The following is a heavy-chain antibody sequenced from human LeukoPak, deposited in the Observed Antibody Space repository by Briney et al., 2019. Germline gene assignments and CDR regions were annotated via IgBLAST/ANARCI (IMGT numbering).Heavy chain of an antibody. CDR2: INPNTGDT. Sequence: ASVKVSCXASGYTFTDYYMHWVRLAPGQGLEWMGWINPNTGDTNSAQKFQGRVTMTRDTSINTAYMELSRLRSDDRAVYYCARDGAFDIWGQGTMVTVSS. V-gene: IGHV1-2*02. CDR3: ARDGAFDI. CDR1: GYTFTDYY. J-gene: IGHJ3*02.